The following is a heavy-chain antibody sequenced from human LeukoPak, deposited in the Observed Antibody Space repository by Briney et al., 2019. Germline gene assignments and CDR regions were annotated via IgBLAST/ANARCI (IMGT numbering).Heavy chain of an antibody. D-gene: IGHD6-19*01. CDR2: MNPNSGNT. V-gene: IGHV1-8*01. Sequence: GASVKVSCKASGYTFTSYDINWVRQATGQGLEWMGWMNPNSGNTGYAQKFQGRVTMTRNTSISTAYMELSSLRSEDTAVYYCARGQTVRWYSSGWDGNAFDIWGQGTMVTVSS. J-gene: IGHJ3*02. CDR3: ARGQTVRWYSSGWDGNAFDI. CDR1: GYTFTSYD.